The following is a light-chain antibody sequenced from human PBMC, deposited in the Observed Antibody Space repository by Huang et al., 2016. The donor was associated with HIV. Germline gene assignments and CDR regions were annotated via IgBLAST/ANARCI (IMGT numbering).Light chain of an antibody. CDR2: GVS. J-gene: IGKJ1*01. CDR1: HNVNCN. Sequence: EILMTQSPATLSVSPGERVTLSCRASHNVNCNLAWYQQKRGQPPMLVIYGVSSRANVIPYRFSGSGSGTEFTLTISRLQSEDFAVYYCQQYNSWPPWAFGQGTTVEIK. CDR3: QQYNSWPPWA. V-gene: IGKV3-15*01.